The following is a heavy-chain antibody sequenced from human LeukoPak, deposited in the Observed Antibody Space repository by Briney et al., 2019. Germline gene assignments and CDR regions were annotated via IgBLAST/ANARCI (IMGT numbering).Heavy chain of an antibody. Sequence: PGGSLRLSCAASGFTFSSYEMRWVRQAPGKGPERVSYISGSGSTKYYADSVKGRFTISRDNALNSLHLQMSSLRDEDTAVYYCATLRPRQQLVVDHWGQGTLVTVSS. CDR3: ATLRPRQQLVVDH. J-gene: IGHJ4*02. V-gene: IGHV3-48*03. D-gene: IGHD6-13*01. CDR1: GFTFSSYE. CDR2: ISGSGSTK.